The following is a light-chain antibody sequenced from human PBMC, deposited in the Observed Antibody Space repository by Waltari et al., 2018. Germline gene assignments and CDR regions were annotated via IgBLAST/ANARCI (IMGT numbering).Light chain of an antibody. J-gene: IGLJ2*01. CDR3: SSYTSSNTVL. CDR2: DVS. CDR1: SSDVGGYNY. V-gene: IGLV2-14*03. Sequence: QSALTQPASVSGSPGQLITIPCSGSSSDVGGYNYVSWYLQYPGQAPKLIIYDVSQRPSEISNRFSGSKSGSTASLTISGLQAEDEADYYCSSYTSSNTVLFGGGTKVTVL.